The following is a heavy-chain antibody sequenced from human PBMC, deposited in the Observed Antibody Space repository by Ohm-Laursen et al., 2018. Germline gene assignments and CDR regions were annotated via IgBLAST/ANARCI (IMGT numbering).Heavy chain of an antibody. CDR2: INKDESEK. J-gene: IGHJ4*02. V-gene: IGHV3-7*01. Sequence: SLRLSCAASGFTFTNYAMSWVRQAPGKGLEWVANINKDESEKYYVDSVKGRFTISKDNAKNSLYLQMNSLKFEDTAVYYCARGSEGPSPPYWGQGTLVTVSS. CDR1: GFTFTNYA. CDR3: ARGSEGPSPPY.